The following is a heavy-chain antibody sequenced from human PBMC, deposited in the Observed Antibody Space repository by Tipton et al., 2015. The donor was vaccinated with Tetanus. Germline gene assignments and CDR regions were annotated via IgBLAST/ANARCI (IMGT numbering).Heavy chain of an antibody. CDR2: ISSSSSTI. J-gene: IGHJ3*02. CDR3: AGRGVVVAADAFDI. D-gene: IGHD2-15*01. Sequence: SLRLSCAASGFTFSSYSMNWVRQAPGKGLEWVSYISSSSSTIYYADSMKGRFTISRDNAKNSLYLQMNSLRAEDTAVYYCAGRGVVVAADAFDIWGQGTMVTVSS. V-gene: IGHV3-48*01. CDR1: GFTFSSYS.